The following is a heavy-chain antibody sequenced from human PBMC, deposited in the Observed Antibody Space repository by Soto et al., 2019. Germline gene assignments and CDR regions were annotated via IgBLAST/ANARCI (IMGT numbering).Heavy chain of an antibody. CDR1: GFTFSSYG. V-gene: IGHV3-33*01. D-gene: IGHD3-3*01. CDR3: ARNDDFWAGPTYGYLVN. CDR2: IWYDGSNK. J-gene: IGHJ1*01. Sequence: SLLVSWAASGFTFSSYGMHWVRQAPGKGLEWVAVIWYDGSNKYYADSVKGRFTISRDNSKNTLYLQMNSLRAEDTAVYYCARNDDFWAGPTYGYLVNWGHGT.